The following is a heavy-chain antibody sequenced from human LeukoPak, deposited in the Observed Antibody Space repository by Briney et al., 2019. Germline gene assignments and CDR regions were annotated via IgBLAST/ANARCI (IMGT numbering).Heavy chain of an antibody. CDR1: DVSIKNSSFS. V-gene: IGHV4-39*07. CDR3: ARAPTRSSDTVTGYLFDS. J-gene: IGHJ4*02. D-gene: IGHD3-9*01. Sequence: PSETLSLTCSISDVSIKNSSFSWGWIRQPPGKGLEWIGNTYFTGSTYFNPSLMRRVSISVDTSKNQCSLKLGSMTAADTAVYYCARAPTRSSDTVTGYLFDSWGQGTLVTVSS. CDR2: TYFTGST.